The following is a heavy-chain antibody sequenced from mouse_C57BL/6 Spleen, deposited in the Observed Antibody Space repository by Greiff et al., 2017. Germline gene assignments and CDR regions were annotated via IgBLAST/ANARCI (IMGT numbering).Heavy chain of an antibody. J-gene: IGHJ4*01. D-gene: IGHD2-5*01. CDR2: ILPGRGST. V-gene: IGHV1-9*01. Sequence: QVQLKESGAELMKPGASVKLSCKATGYTFTGYWIEWVKQRPGHGLEWIGEILPGRGSTNYNEKFKGKATFTADTSSNTAYMQLSSLTTEDSAIYYCARKESNYRYYYAMDYWGQGTSVTVSS. CDR3: ARKESNYRYYYAMDY. CDR1: GYTFTGYW.